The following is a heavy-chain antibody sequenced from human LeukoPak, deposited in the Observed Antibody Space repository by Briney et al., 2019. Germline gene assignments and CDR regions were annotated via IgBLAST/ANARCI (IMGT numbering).Heavy chain of an antibody. D-gene: IGHD3-10*01. CDR1: GGSFSGYY. Sequence: SETPSLTCAVYGGSFSGYYWSWIRQPPGKGLEWIGEINHSGSTNYNPSLKSRVTISVDTSKNQFSLKLSSVTAADTAVYYCARGRAWFGELKPFDYWGQGTLVTVSS. CDR3: ARGRAWFGELKPFDY. J-gene: IGHJ4*02. CDR2: INHSGST. V-gene: IGHV4-34*01.